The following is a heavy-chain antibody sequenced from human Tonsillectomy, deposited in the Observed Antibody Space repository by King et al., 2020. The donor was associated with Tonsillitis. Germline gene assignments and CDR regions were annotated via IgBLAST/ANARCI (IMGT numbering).Heavy chain of an antibody. CDR2: IIPIFGTA. CDR3: SRDYCDYYDSSGFQGAFDF. Sequence: VQLVESGAEVKKPGSSVKVSCKASGGTFSSYALSWVRQTPGQGLEWLGGIIPIFGTANYAQKFQGRVTITADESTSTAYMELRSLTSEDTAVYYCSRDYCDYYDSSGFQGAFDFWGQGTMVTVSS. V-gene: IGHV1-69*01. D-gene: IGHD3-22*01. J-gene: IGHJ3*01. CDR1: GGTFSSYA.